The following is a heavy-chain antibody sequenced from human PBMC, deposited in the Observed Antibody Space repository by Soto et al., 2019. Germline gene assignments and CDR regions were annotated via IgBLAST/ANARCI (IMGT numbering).Heavy chain of an antibody. Sequence: XETLSLTCNVSNSPXSDFYWSWFRQPPGQGLEWVGYIYYTGTTTYNPALRSRVDISIDASKSQFSLDLRSVTAADTAVYYCARLGGYYQAFDSWGHGALVTVSS. V-gene: IGHV4-59*08. CDR2: IYYTGTT. CDR1: NSPXSDFY. J-gene: IGHJ4*01. CDR3: ARLGGYYQAFDS. D-gene: IGHD3-22*01.